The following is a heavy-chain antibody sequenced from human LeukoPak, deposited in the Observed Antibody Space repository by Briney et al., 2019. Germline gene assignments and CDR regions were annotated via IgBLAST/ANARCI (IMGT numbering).Heavy chain of an antibody. V-gene: IGHV4-59*08. Sequence: PSETLSLTCTVSGDSISSYYWSWIRQPPGKGLEWIAYIYYSGSTNYNPSLKSRVTISVDTSKNQFSLRLTSVTAADTALYYCVRHAGGTTYDYWGQGTLVTVSS. CDR1: GDSISSYY. J-gene: IGHJ4*02. D-gene: IGHD3-16*01. CDR3: VRHAGGTTYDY. CDR2: IYYSGST.